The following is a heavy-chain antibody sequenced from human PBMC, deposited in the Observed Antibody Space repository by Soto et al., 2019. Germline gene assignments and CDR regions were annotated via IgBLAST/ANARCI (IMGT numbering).Heavy chain of an antibody. CDR3: AHTEGPDWFDP. CDR2: IYLDDDK. CDR1: GFSLSTSGVG. J-gene: IGHJ5*02. Sequence: QITLKESGPTLVKPTQTLTLTCTFSGFSLSTSGVGVGWIRQPPGKALEWLALIYLDDDKRYSPSLRPRLTITKDTSKNQVVLTMTNMDPVDTATYYCAHTEGPDWFDPWGQETMVTVSS. V-gene: IGHV2-5*02.